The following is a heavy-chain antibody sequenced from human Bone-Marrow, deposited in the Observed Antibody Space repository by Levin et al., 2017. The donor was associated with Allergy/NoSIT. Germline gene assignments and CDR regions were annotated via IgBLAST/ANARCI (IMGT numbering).Heavy chain of an antibody. J-gene: IGHJ5*02. D-gene: IGHD6-13*01. CDR2: INSDGSST. CDR1: GFTFSSYW. V-gene: IGHV3-74*01. CDR3: ARVGQQQQLVFDP. Sequence: GGSLRLSCAASGFTFSSYWMHWVRQAPGKGLVWVSRINSDGSSTSYAASVKGRFTISRDNAKNTLYLQMNRLRAEDTAVHYCARVGQQQQLVFDPWGQGTLVTVSS.